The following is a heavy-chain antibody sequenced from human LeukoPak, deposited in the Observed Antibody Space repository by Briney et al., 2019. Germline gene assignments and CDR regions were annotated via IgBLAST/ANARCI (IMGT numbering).Heavy chain of an antibody. Sequence: GGSLRLSCAASGFTFSSYGMHWVRQAPGKGLEWVVFIRYDGSNKYYADSVKGRFTISRDNSKNTLYLQMNSLKTEDTAVYYCTTVLVGQGWFDPWGQGTLVTVSS. V-gene: IGHV3-30*02. D-gene: IGHD6-6*01. CDR2: IRYDGSNK. CDR1: GFTFSSYG. J-gene: IGHJ5*02. CDR3: TTVLVGQGWFDP.